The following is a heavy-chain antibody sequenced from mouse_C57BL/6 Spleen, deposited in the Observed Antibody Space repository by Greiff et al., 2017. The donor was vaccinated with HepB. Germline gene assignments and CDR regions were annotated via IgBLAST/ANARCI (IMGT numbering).Heavy chain of an antibody. D-gene: IGHD2-3*01. V-gene: IGHV5-6*01. J-gene: IGHJ2*01. Sequence: EVQLQESGGDLVKPGGSLKLSCAASGFTFSSYGMSWVRQTPDKRLEWVATISSGGSYTYYPDSVKGRFTISRDNAKNTLYLQMSSLKSEDTAMYYCARANDGYYGYWGQGTTLTVSS. CDR3: ARANDGYYGY. CDR2: ISSGGSYT. CDR1: GFTFSSYG.